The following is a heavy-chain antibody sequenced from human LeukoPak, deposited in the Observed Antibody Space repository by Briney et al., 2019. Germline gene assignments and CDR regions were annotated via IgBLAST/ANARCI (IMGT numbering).Heavy chain of an antibody. V-gene: IGHV3-11*05. D-gene: IGHD6-19*01. Sequence: GGSLRLSCAASGFRFSDFAMSWIRQAPGKGLEWVSYISSRSSSTNYADSVKGRFTVSRDNTKNSLYLQMNCLRAEDTAVYYCARDMSGGWYAADYWGQGTLVTVSS. J-gene: IGHJ4*02. CDR3: ARDMSGGWYAADY. CDR2: ISSRSSST. CDR1: GFRFSDFA.